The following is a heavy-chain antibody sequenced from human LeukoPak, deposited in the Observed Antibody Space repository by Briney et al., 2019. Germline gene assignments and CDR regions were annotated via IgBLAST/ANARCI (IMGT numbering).Heavy chain of an antibody. CDR2: ISSSSSYI. CDR3: ARDSGSYSC. Sequence: GGSLRLSCAASGFTFSAYSMNWVRQAPGKGLEWVSSISSSSSYINYADSVKGRFTISRDSAKNSLYLQMNSLRAEDMVVYYCARDSGSYSCWGQGTLVTVSS. V-gene: IGHV3-21*01. J-gene: IGHJ4*02. CDR1: GFTFSAYS. D-gene: IGHD1-26*01.